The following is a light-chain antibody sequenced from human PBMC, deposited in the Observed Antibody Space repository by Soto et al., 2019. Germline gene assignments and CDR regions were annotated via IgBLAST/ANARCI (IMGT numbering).Light chain of an antibody. CDR3: QQRSSWPLT. CDR2: DAS. CDR1: QSVASL. Sequence: EIVLTQSPATLSLSPGERATLSCRASQSVASLLAWYQQNPGQAPRLLIYDASNRATGIPARFSGSGSGTDFTLTISSLEPEDFAVYYCQQRSSWPLTFGGGTKVGI. V-gene: IGKV3-11*01. J-gene: IGKJ4*01.